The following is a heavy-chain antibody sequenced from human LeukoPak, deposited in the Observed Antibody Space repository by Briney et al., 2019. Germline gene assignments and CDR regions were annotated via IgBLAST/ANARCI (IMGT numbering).Heavy chain of an antibody. Sequence: ASVKVSCKASGYTFTSYYMHWVRQAPGQGLEWMGIINPSGGSTSYAQKFQGRVTMTRDTSTSTVYMELSSLRSEDTAVYYCARELRYFDWLSTNAFDIWGQGTMVTVSS. CDR3: ARELRYFDWLSTNAFDI. CDR2: INPSGGST. V-gene: IGHV1-46*01. D-gene: IGHD3-9*01. J-gene: IGHJ3*02. CDR1: GYTFTSYY.